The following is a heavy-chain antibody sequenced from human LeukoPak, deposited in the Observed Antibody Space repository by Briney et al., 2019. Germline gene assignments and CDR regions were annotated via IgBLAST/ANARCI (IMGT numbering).Heavy chain of an antibody. D-gene: IGHD3-10*01. CDR1: GFTFANAW. CDR3: TTVVWFGELLGY. J-gene: IGHJ4*02. CDR2: IESNIDGGST. V-gene: IGHV3-15*04. Sequence: GGSLRLSCAASGFTFANAWLSWVRQAPGKGLEWVGRIESNIDGGSTDYAAPVKGRFTISRDDSRKTLFLQMNSLKTEDTAVYYCTTVVWFGELLGYWGQGVLVTVSS.